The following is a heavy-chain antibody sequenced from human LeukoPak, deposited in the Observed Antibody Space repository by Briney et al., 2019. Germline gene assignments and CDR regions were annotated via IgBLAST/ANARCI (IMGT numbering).Heavy chain of an antibody. CDR3: AREIAADRGFDS. CDR2: ISWNSGSI. J-gene: IGHJ4*02. Sequence: GGSLRLSCAASGFTFDDYAMHWVRQAPGKGLEWVSGISWNSGSIGYADSVKGRFTISRDNAKNSLYLQMNSLRAEDMALYYCAREIAADRGFDSWGQGTLVTVSS. D-gene: IGHD6-6*01. V-gene: IGHV3-9*03. CDR1: GFTFDDYA.